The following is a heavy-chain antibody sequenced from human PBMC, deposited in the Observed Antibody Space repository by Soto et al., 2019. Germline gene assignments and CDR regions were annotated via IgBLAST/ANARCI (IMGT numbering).Heavy chain of an antibody. CDR1: GFTFSSYS. CDR2: ISSSSSTI. D-gene: IGHD6-19*01. J-gene: IGHJ5*02. Sequence: EVQLVESGGGLVQPGGSLRLSCAASGFTFSSYSMNWVRQAPGKGLEWVSYISSSSSTIYYADSVKGRFTFSRDNAKNSLYLQMNSLRDEDTAVYYCARERAVGIAVALNWFDPWGQGTLVTVSS. CDR3: ARERAVGIAVALNWFDP. V-gene: IGHV3-48*02.